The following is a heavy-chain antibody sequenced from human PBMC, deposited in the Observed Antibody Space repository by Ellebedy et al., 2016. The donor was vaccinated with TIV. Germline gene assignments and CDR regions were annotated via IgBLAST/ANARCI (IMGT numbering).Heavy chain of an antibody. Sequence: SVKVSXXASGGTFSSYAISWVRQAPGQGLEWMGGIIPIFGTANYAQKFQGRVTITADESTSTAYMELSSLRSEDTAVYYCARGPRVGIAARPYYYYYYMDVWGKGTTVTVSS. CDR1: GGTFSSYA. D-gene: IGHD6-6*01. CDR2: IIPIFGTA. V-gene: IGHV1-69*13. CDR3: ARGPRVGIAARPYYYYYYMDV. J-gene: IGHJ6*03.